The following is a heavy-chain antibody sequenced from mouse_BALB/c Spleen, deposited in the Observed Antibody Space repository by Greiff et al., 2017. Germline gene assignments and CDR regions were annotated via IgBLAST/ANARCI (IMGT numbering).Heavy chain of an antibody. CDR2: ISYSGST. CDR1: GYSITSDYA. Sequence: EVKLQESGPGLVKPSQSLSLTCTVTGYSITSDYAWNWIRQFPGNKLEWMGYISYSGSTSYNPSLKSRISITRDTSKNQFFLQLNSVTTEDTATYYCARSRIITTAGFAYWGQGTLVTVSA. CDR3: ARSRIITTAGFAY. V-gene: IGHV3-2*02. J-gene: IGHJ3*01. D-gene: IGHD1-2*01.